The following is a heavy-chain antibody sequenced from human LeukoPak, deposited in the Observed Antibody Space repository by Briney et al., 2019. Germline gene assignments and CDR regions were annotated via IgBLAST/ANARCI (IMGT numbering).Heavy chain of an antibody. CDR2: ISGSGGST. Sequence: AGGSLRLSCAASGFTFSSYAMSWVRQAPGKGLEWVSAISGSGGSTYYADSVKGRFTISRDNSKNTLYLQMNSLRAEDTAVYYCAKDINRYYDFWSGYYKNWGQGTLVTVSS. J-gene: IGHJ4*02. CDR1: GFTFSSYA. CDR3: AKDINRYYDFWSGYYKN. V-gene: IGHV3-23*01. D-gene: IGHD3-3*01.